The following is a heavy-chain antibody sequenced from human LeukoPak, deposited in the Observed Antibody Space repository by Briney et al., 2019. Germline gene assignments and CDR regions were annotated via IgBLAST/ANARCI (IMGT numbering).Heavy chain of an antibody. CDR3: ASGLGIAVAGDAFDI. D-gene: IGHD6-19*01. V-gene: IGHV4-59*12. CDR1: GGSINTYY. CDR2: IHYRGNT. Sequence: PSETLSLTCNVSGGSINTYYWSWIRQPPGKGLEWIGYIHYRGNTNYNPSLRSRVTFSIDTSKNQFSLKLSSVTAADTAVYYCASGLGIAVAGDAFDIWGQGTMVTVSS. J-gene: IGHJ3*02.